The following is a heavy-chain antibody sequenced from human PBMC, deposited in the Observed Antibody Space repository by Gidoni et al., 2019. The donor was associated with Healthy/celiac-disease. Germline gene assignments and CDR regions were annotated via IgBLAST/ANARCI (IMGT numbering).Heavy chain of an antibody. CDR1: GFTFSHYY. V-gene: IGHV3-11*06. CDR3: ARDRPHGVRGRTNHFDY. D-gene: IGHD3-10*01. Sequence: QVQLVESGGGLVKPGGSLRRSGPASGFTFSHYYMSWLRQAPGKGLEWVSYISSRSSDTNYAYSVKDRFTISRDNAKNSLYLQMNSLRAEDTAVYYCARDRPHGVRGRTNHFDYWGQGTLVTVSS. CDR2: ISSRSSDT. J-gene: IGHJ4*02.